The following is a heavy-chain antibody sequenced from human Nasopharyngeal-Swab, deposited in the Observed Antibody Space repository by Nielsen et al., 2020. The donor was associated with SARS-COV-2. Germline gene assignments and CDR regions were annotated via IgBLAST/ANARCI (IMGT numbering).Heavy chain of an antibody. CDR2: INWDSSYI. J-gene: IGHJ4*02. CDR3: VRGTIVGAAGYDY. CDR1: GFTFSSYS. V-gene: IGHV3-21*01. D-gene: IGHD1-26*01. Sequence: GGSLRLFCAGSGFTFSSYSMNWVRQAPGKGLEWISSINWDSSYIYHADSVKGRFTISRDNAKNSLYLQMTGLRAEDTAVYYCVRGTIVGAAGYDYWGQGTLLTVSS.